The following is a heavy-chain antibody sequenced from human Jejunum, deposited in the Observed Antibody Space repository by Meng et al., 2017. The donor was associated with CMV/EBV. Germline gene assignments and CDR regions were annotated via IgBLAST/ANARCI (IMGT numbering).Heavy chain of an antibody. D-gene: IGHD6-6*01. Sequence: GQLGEAGGGVVQPGELLRLSCSTSGFTFSTYGMHWVRQAPGKGLEWVTFIRNDGSNKYYVDSVKGRFTTSRDNSKNTVYLQVNSLRVEDTAVYYCVKEGLEYWGQGTLVTVSS. CDR3: VKEGLEY. V-gene: IGHV3-30*02. CDR1: GFTFSTYG. J-gene: IGHJ4*02. CDR2: IRNDGSNK.